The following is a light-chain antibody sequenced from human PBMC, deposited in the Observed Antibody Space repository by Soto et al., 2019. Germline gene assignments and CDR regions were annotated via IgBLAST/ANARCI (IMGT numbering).Light chain of an antibody. CDR2: DVS. V-gene: IGLV2-14*01. Sequence: QSVLTPPASVSGSPGQSITISCPGTSSDVGGYNYVSWYQQHPGKAPKLMIFDVSNRPSGVSSRFSGSKSGNTASLIIAGLQAEDEADYYCSSYTSSNTQVFGTGTKVTVL. CDR1: SSDVGGYNY. CDR3: SSYTSSNTQV. J-gene: IGLJ1*01.